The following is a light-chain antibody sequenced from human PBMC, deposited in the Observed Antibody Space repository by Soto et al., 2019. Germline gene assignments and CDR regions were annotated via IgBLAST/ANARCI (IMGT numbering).Light chain of an antibody. J-gene: IGKJ2*01. CDR2: ATS. CDR3: QQTYSTPQT. V-gene: IGKV1-39*01. Sequence: DIQMTQSPSSLSASVGDRVAITCRAGQTISNYLNWYQQKPGKAPKLLIYATSSLQSGVPSRFSGSGSGTDFTLTISSLQPEDFATYYCQQTYSTPQTFGQGTKLEIK. CDR1: QTISNY.